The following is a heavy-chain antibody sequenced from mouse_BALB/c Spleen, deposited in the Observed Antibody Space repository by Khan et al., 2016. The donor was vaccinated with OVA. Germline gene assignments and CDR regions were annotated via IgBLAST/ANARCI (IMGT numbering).Heavy chain of an antibody. V-gene: IGHV3-2*02. CDR2: ISYSGNT. CDR1: GYSITSEYT. D-gene: IGHD2-4*01. J-gene: IGHJ3*01. Sequence: VQLKESGPGLVKPSQSLSLTGTVTGYSITSEYTWNWIRQFPGNKLEWMGFISYSGNTRHNPSLKSRISLTRDTSTNQFFLQLNSVTSEDTATYYCARKDYYDYAPFPYWGQGTLVTVSA. CDR3: ARKDYYDYAPFPY.